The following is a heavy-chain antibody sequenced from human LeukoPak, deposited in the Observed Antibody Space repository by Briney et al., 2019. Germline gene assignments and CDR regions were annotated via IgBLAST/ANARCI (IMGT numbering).Heavy chain of an antibody. V-gene: IGHV4-59*10. CDR1: SESFSGYY. Sequence: PSETLSLTCAIYSESFSGYYWSWIRQPAGKGLEWIGRIYTSGSTNYNPSLKSRVTISVDTSKNQFSLKLSSVTAADTAVYYCARGLRYFDRNWFDPWGQGTLVTVSS. J-gene: IGHJ5*02. CDR3: ARGLRYFDRNWFDP. CDR2: IYTSGST. D-gene: IGHD3-9*01.